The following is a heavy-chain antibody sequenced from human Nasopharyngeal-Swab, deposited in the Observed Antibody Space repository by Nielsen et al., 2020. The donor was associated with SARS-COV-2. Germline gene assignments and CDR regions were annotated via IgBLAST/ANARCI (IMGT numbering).Heavy chain of an antibody. Sequence: ASVKVSCKASGYTFTSYGISWVRQAPGQGLEWMGWISAYNGNTNYAQKLQGRVTMTTDTSTSTAYMELRSLRSDDTAVYYCARGLYSNGFSYYYYGMDVWGQGTTVTVSS. J-gene: IGHJ6*02. CDR2: ISAYNGNT. D-gene: IGHD6-19*01. CDR1: GYTFTSYG. CDR3: ARGLYSNGFSYYYYGMDV. V-gene: IGHV1-18*01.